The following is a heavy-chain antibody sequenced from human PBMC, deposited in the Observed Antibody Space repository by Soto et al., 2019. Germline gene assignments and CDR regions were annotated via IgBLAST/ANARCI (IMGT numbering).Heavy chain of an antibody. CDR2: IYSGGST. V-gene: IGHV3-53*01. D-gene: IGHD3-22*01. CDR3: ARGSDSSGYSRDY. CDR1: GFTVSSNY. J-gene: IGHJ4*02. Sequence: EVQLVESGGGLIQPGGSLRLSCAASGFTVSSNYMSWVRQAPGKGLEWVSVIYSGGSTYYADSVKGRFTISRDNSKNTLYLQMNSLRAEDTAVYYCARGSDSSGYSRDYWGQGTLVTVSS.